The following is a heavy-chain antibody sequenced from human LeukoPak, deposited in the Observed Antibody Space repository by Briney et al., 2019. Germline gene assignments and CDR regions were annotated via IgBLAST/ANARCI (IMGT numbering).Heavy chain of an antibody. V-gene: IGHV3-72*01. CDR1: GFTFSDHY. J-gene: IGHJ3*02. CDR3: VRVTGGGAFDI. D-gene: IGHD2-8*02. CDR2: VRNKANSYTT. Sequence: GSLRLSCAASGFTFSDHYMDWVRQAPGQGLEWVGRVRNKANSYTTDFAASVKGRFTISRDDSKNSMYLQMNNLKTEDTALYYCVRVTGGGAFDIWGPGTMVTVSS.